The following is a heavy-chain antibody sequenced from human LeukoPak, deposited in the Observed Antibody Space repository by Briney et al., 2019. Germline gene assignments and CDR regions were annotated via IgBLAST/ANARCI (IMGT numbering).Heavy chain of an antibody. V-gene: IGHV4-61*02. CDR2: IFIMGST. Sequence: SETLSLTCTVSGGSISSSSYYWGWIRQPAGKGLEWIGRIFIMGSTSYNPSLKSRVSISLDTPKNQFSLKLSSVTAADTAVYYCAREKGFGVNWFDPWGQGTLVTVSS. CDR3: AREKGFGVNWFDP. CDR1: GGSISSSSYY. D-gene: IGHD3-10*01. J-gene: IGHJ5*02.